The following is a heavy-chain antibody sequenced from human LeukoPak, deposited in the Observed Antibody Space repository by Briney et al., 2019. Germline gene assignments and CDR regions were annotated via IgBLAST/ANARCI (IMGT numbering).Heavy chain of an antibody. V-gene: IGHV3-7*01. CDR3: ARDLVTTIVVPYDF. Sequence: GGSLRLSCAASGFTFSNYWMSWVRQAPGKGLEWLANMNQDGSHIYYVDSVKGRFTISRDNAENSLYLQLDSLRAEDTAVYYCARDLVTTIVVPYDFWGQGTLVTVSS. D-gene: IGHD3-22*01. CDR2: MNQDGSHI. CDR1: GFTFSNYW. J-gene: IGHJ4*02.